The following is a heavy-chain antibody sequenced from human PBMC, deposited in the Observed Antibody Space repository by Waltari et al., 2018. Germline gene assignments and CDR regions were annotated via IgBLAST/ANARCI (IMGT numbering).Heavy chain of an antibody. CDR1: GYSFPNYC. V-gene: IGHV5-10-1*03. D-gene: IGHD2-8*01. J-gene: IGHJ4*02. Sequence: EVHLVQSGAEVKKPGASLTFSCRASGYSFPNYCLNWVGQMPGKGLEWMGRIDPSDSETNYSPSFQGHVTISADKSTNTAYLQWSTLKASDTAMYYCARGVGSPGDFWGQGTLVTVSS. CDR3: ARGVGSPGDF. CDR2: IDPSDSET.